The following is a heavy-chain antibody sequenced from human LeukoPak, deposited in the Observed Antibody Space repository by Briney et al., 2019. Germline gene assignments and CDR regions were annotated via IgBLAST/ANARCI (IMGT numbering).Heavy chain of an antibody. CDR1: GFTFDDYA. CDR3: ASGLDYGDLTLDY. D-gene: IGHD4-17*01. CDR2: INWNGDNT. J-gene: IGHJ4*02. V-gene: IGHV3-20*04. Sequence: GGSLRLSCAASGFTFDDYAMSWVRQAPGKGLEWVSGINWNGDNTDYADSVKGRFTISRDNAKNSLYLQMNSLRAEDTAVYYCASGLDYGDLTLDYWGQGTLVTVSS.